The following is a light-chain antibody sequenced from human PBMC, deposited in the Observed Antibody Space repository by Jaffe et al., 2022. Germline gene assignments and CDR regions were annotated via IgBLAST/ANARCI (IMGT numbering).Light chain of an antibody. CDR3: ASWDDRLTGWV. J-gene: IGLJ3*02. Sequence: QSVLIQPPSASGTPGQRVTISCSGGNSNIGGNTVSWYQQLPGTAPKLIIYRDNQRPSGVPDRFSGSKSGTSASLTISGLQSEDEADYYCASWDDRLTGWVFGGGTKVTVL. CDR2: RDN. V-gene: IGLV1-44*01. CDR1: NSNIGGNT.